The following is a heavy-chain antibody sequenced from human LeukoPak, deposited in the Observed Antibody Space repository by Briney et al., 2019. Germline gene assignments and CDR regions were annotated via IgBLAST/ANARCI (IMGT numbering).Heavy chain of an antibody. CDR1: GFTFSSYA. V-gene: IGHV3-23*01. Sequence: GGSLRLSCAASGFTFSSYAMSWVRQAPGKGLEWVSAISGSGGSTYYADSVKGRFTISRGNSKNTLYLQMNSLRAEDTAVYYCANGRGEDYGMGVWGQGTTVTVSS. J-gene: IGHJ6*02. D-gene: IGHD3-10*01. CDR2: ISGSGGST. CDR3: ANGRGEDYGMGV.